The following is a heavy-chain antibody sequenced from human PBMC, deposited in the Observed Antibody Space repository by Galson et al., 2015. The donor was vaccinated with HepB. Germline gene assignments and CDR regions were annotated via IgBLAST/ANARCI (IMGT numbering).Heavy chain of an antibody. J-gene: IGHJ4*02. CDR1: GFTFSSYA. CDR2: ISYDGSNK. V-gene: IGHV3-30-3*01. Sequence: SLRLSCAASGFTFSSYAIHWVRQAPGKGLEWVAVISYDGSNKYYADSVKGRFTISRDNSKNTLYLQMNSLRAEDTAVYYCAREGWYSGWYCFDYWGQGTLVTVSS. D-gene: IGHD6-19*01. CDR3: AREGWYSGWYCFDY.